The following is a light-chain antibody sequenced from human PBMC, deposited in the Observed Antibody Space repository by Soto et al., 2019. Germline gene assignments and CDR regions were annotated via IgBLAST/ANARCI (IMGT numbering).Light chain of an antibody. J-gene: IGKJ5*01. CDR1: QSVSSNF. Sequence: EIVLTQSPGTLSLSRWESATVSWRASQSVSSNFLAWYQQKPGQAPRLLIYGVSSRASGIPDRFFGSGSGTDFTLTINRLEPEDFAVYYCQQYANSPITFGQGTRLEI. CDR3: QQYANSPIT. V-gene: IGKV3-20*01. CDR2: GVS.